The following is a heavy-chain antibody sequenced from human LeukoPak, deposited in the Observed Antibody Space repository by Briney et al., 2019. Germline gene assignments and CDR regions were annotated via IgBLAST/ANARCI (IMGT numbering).Heavy chain of an antibody. Sequence: GASVKVSCKASGGTFSSYAISWVRQAPGQGLEWMGGIIPIFGTANYAQKFQGRVTITTDESTSTAYMELSSLRSEDTAVYYCARDIGFGEDYYFDYWGQGTLVTVSS. J-gene: IGHJ4*02. CDR3: ARDIGFGEDYYFDY. V-gene: IGHV1-69*05. CDR2: IIPIFGTA. D-gene: IGHD3-10*01. CDR1: GGTFSSYA.